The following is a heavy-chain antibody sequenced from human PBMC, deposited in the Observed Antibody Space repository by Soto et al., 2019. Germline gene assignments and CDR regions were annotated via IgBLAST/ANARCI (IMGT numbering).Heavy chain of an antibody. Sequence: PGGSLRLSCAASGFTFSNYGMHWVRQAPGKGLEWVADISYDGSNKYYADPVKGRFTISRDNSKNTLSLQMNSLRAEDTAVYYCAKESATHFDYWGQGTLVTVSS. CDR2: ISYDGSNK. J-gene: IGHJ4*02. CDR1: GFTFSNYG. D-gene: IGHD1-1*01. CDR3: AKESATHFDY. V-gene: IGHV3-30*18.